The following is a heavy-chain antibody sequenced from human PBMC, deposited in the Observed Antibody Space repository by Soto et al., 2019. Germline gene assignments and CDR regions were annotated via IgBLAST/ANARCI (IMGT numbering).Heavy chain of an antibody. Sequence: PGVLKKNPSKGSGYSFISYWSGWMRQMTGKGLEWMGIIYPGDSDTRYSPSFQGQVTISADKSISTAYLQWSSLKASVTAMYYCAKQSLSPGMGVWGQGTTVSVSS. CDR2: IYPGDSDT. V-gene: IGHV5-51*01. CDR1: GYSFISYW. J-gene: IGHJ6*02. CDR3: AKQSLSPGMGV.